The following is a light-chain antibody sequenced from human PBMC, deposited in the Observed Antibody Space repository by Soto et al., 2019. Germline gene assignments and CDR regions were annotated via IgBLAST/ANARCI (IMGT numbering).Light chain of an antibody. CDR2: EVS. CDR3: SSHTSYTTRF. CDR1: SSDVGGYNY. J-gene: IGLJ1*01. V-gene: IGLV2-14*01. Sequence: QSVLTQPASVSGSPGQSIAISCTGTSSDVGGYNYVSWYQQHPGKAPKLMIHEVSNRPSGISDRFSGSKSGNTASLTISGLQADDEADYYCSSHTSYTTRFFETGTKFTVL.